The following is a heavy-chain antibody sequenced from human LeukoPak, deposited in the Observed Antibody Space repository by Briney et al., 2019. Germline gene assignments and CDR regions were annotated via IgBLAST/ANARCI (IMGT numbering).Heavy chain of an antibody. Sequence: PSETLSLTCTVSGGSISSYYWSWIRQPPGKGLEWIGYIYYSGSTNYNPSLKSRVTISVDTSKNQFSLKLSSVTAADTAVYYCARHGYDYGGNFDYWGQGTLVTVSS. CDR3: ARHGYDYGGNFDY. V-gene: IGHV4-59*08. J-gene: IGHJ4*02. CDR1: GGSISSYY. CDR2: IYYSGST. D-gene: IGHD4-23*01.